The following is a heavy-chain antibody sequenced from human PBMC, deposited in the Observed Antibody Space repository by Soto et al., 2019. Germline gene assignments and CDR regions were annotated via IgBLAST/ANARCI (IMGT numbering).Heavy chain of an antibody. D-gene: IGHD4-17*01. CDR1: GGTITDYL. J-gene: IGHJ4*02. V-gene: IGHV1-69*01. CDR3: ARGVLTTVTLDY. Sequence: VQLVQSGTEVRKPGSSLKVSCSISGGTITDYLISWLRQAPGQGLEWMGGIIPVSGTTYFAQKFQDRVTITAADSTKTAYMELSSLRSEDTAVYYCARGVLTTVTLDYWGQGTLVTVSS. CDR2: IIPVSGTT.